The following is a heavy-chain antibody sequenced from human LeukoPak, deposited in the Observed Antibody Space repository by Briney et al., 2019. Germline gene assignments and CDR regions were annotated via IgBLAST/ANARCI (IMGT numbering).Heavy chain of an antibody. CDR3: AKDRGGYALTDAFDI. J-gene: IGHJ3*02. CDR1: GFTFSSYG. CDR2: ISYDGSNK. Sequence: GGSLRLSCAASGFTFSSYGMHWVRQAPGKGLEWVAVISYDGSNKYYADSVKGRFTISRDNSKNTLYLQMNSLRAEDTAVYYCAKDRGGYALTDAFDIWGQGTMVTVSS. V-gene: IGHV3-30*18. D-gene: IGHD5-12*01.